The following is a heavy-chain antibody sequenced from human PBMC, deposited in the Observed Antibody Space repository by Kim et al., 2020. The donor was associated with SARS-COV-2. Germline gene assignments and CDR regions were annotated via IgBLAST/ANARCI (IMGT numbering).Heavy chain of an antibody. J-gene: IGHJ3*02. D-gene: IGHD4-17*01. Sequence: GGSLRLSCAASGFTFSSYAMSWVRQAPGKGLEWVSAISGSGGSTYYADSVKGRFTISRDNSKNTLYLQMNSLRAEDTAVYYCAKDRSFSTVTTVYAFDIWGQGTMVTVSS. CDR1: GFTFSSYA. CDR2: ISGSGGST. V-gene: IGHV3-23*01. CDR3: AKDRSFSTVTTVYAFDI.